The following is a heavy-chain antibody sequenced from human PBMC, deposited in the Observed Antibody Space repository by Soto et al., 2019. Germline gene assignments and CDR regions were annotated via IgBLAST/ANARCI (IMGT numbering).Heavy chain of an antibody. CDR1: GFTFSSYA. CDR3: AKGGSTSRWPYYYGMDV. V-gene: IGHV3-23*01. J-gene: IGHJ6*02. D-gene: IGHD2-2*01. CDR2: ISGSGGST. Sequence: EVQLLESGGGLVQPGGSLRLSCAASGFTFSSYAMSWVRQAPGKGLEWVSAISGSGGSTYYADSVQGRFTISRDNSKNTLYLNINSLRAEDTAVYYCAKGGSTSRWPYYYGMDVWGQGTTVTVSS.